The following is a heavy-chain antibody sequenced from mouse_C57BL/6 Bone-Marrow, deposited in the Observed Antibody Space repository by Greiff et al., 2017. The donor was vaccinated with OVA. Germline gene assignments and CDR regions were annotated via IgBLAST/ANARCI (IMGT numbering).Heavy chain of an antibody. Sequence: EVKLVESGGGLVKPGGSLKLSCAASGSTFSDYGMHWVRQAPEKGLEWVAYISSGSSTIYYADTVKGRFTISRDNAKNTLFLQMTSLRSEDTAMYYCARRYYGSRAWFAYWGQGTLVTVSA. CDR2: ISSGSSTI. CDR1: GSTFSDYG. J-gene: IGHJ3*01. CDR3: ARRYYGSRAWFAY. D-gene: IGHD1-1*01. V-gene: IGHV5-17*01.